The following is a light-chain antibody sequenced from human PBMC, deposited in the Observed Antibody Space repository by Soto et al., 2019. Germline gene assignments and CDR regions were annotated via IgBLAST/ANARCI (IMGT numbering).Light chain of an antibody. V-gene: IGLV1-44*01. CDR2: TTS. Sequence: QSVVTQPPSVSGTPGQGVIISCSNVGRHEVSWYQQVPGMAPKLLIHTTSQRPSGVPDRFSASKSGTSASLAIRGLQSDDEADYYCAAWDDSLSGRVFGGGTKLTVL. J-gene: IGLJ3*02. CDR3: AAWDDSLSGRV. CDR1: NVGRHE.